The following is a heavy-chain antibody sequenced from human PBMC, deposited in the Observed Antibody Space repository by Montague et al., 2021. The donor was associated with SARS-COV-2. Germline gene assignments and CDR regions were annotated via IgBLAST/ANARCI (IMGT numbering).Heavy chain of an antibody. D-gene: IGHD3-22*01. Sequence: SETLSLTCAVSGGSISSSHCFTGVLQPPRKGLEWFIDIYDCGTIXYNPSLIRRVTISVDRTKNQFSLMLSSVTTADTAVYYCARGPDSSGYYNDFDYWGQRTLVTVSS. CDR1: GGSISSSHC. J-gene: IGHJ4*02. CDR3: ARGPDSSGYYNDFDY. CDR2: IYDCGTI. V-gene: IGHV4-4*02.